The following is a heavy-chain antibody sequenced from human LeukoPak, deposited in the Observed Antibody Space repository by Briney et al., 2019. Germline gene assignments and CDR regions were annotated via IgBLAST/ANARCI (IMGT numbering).Heavy chain of an antibody. V-gene: IGHV3-7*01. CDR3: VRDVLRWSWFDP. D-gene: IGHD3-3*01. CDR1: GFTFSSYW. J-gene: IGHJ5*02. Sequence: GGSLRLSCAASGFTFSSYWMSWVRQAPGKGLEWVANIKQDGSEKYYVDSVKGRFTISRDNAKNSLYLQMNSLRAEDTAAYYCVRDVLRWSWFDPWGQGTLVTVSS. CDR2: IKQDGSEK.